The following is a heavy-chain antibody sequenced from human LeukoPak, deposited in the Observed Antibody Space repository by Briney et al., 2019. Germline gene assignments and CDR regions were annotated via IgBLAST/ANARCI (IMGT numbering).Heavy chain of an antibody. CDR3: ARDRGWTD. V-gene: IGHV4-39*07. CDR1: GGSISSSSYS. J-gene: IGHJ4*02. Sequence: NPSETLSLTCTVSGGSISSSSYSWGWIRQPPGKGLEWIGSIYYSGSTYYNPSLKSRVAISVDTSKNQFSLKLSSVTAADTAVYYCARDRGWTDWGQGTLVTVSS. CDR2: IYYSGST. D-gene: IGHD6-19*01.